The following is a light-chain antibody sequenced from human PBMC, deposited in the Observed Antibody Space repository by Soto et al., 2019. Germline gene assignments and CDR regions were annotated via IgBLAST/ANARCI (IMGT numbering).Light chain of an antibody. V-gene: IGLV2-8*01. CDR1: SSDVGGYNY. CDR3: SSYAGSTVV. CDR2: EVN. J-gene: IGLJ2*01. Sequence: QSALTQPPSASGSPGQSVTISCTGTSSDVGGYNYVPWYQQHPGKAPKLMIYEVNKRPSGVPDRFSGSKSGNTASLTVSGLQADDEADYYCSSYAGSTVVFGGGTKLTVL.